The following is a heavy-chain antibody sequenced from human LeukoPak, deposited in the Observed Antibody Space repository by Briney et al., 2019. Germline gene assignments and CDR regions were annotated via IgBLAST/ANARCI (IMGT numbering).Heavy chain of an antibody. CDR2: INPSGGST. CDR3: ARGGYYDILTGYYTGPENWFDP. J-gene: IGHJ5*02. Sequence: ASVKVSCKASGYTFTSYYMHLVRQAPGQGLEWMGIINPSGGSTSYAQKFQGRVTMTRDMSTSTVYMELSSLRSEDTAVYYCARGGYYDILTGYYTGPENWFDPWGQGTLVTVSS. D-gene: IGHD3-9*01. V-gene: IGHV1-46*01. CDR1: GYTFTSYY.